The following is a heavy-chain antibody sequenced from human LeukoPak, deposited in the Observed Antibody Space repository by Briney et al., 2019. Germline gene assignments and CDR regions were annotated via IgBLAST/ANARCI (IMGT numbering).Heavy chain of an antibody. Sequence: SETLSLTCTVSGGSISSYYGSWIRQPPGKGLEWIGYIYYSGSTNYNPSLKSRVTISVDTSKNQFSLKLSSVTAADTAVYYCARGGHYDFWSGYYPSDMDVWGQGTTVTVSS. V-gene: IGHV4-59*01. CDR3: ARGGHYDFWSGYYPSDMDV. D-gene: IGHD3-3*01. J-gene: IGHJ6*02. CDR2: IYYSGST. CDR1: GGSISSYY.